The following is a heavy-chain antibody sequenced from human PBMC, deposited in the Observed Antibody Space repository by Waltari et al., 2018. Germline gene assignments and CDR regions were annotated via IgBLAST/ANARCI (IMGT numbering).Heavy chain of an antibody. CDR1: GFTFDDYA. Sequence: EVQLVESGGGLVQPGRSLRLSCSASGFTFDDYAMHWVRQAPGKGLEWVSGISWNSGSIGYADSGKGRFTIARDNAKNSLYLQMNSLRAEDTALYYCAKVLGYSYGYDAFDIWGQGTMVTVSS. V-gene: IGHV3-9*01. CDR3: AKVLGYSYGYDAFDI. CDR2: ISWNSGSI. J-gene: IGHJ3*02. D-gene: IGHD5-18*01.